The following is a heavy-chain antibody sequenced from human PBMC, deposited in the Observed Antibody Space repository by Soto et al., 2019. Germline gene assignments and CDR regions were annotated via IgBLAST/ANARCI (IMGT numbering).Heavy chain of an antibody. Sequence: EMYLVESGGGLEQPGGSLRLSCAASGFTFSNRAMIWARQAPGKGLEWVSYISPGGTTRYYADSVKGRFTLSRDDAHNSLYLQMDSLRDEDTAMYYCARVDGPTVATMFFDSWGQGTPVTVSS. CDR3: ARVDGPTVATMFFDS. J-gene: IGHJ4*02. D-gene: IGHD5-12*01. CDR2: ISPGGTTR. V-gene: IGHV3-48*02. CDR1: GFTFSNRA.